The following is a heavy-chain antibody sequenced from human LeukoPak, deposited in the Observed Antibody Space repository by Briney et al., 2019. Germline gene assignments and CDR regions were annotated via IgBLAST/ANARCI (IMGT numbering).Heavy chain of an antibody. CDR1: GFTFSSYS. CDR3: ARDLGDYYPYYFDY. D-gene: IGHD4-17*01. Sequence: GGSLRLSYAASGFTFSSYSMNWVRQAPGKGLEWVSYISSSSNTIYYADSVKGRFSISRDSTKNSLYLQMNSLRAEDTAMYYCARDLGDYYPYYFDYWGQGTLVTVSS. CDR2: ISSSSNTI. V-gene: IGHV3-48*01. J-gene: IGHJ4*02.